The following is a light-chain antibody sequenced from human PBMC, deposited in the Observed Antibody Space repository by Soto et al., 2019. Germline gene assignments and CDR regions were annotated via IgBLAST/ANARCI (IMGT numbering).Light chain of an antibody. CDR2: EVT. CDR3: SSYTSSFDNPVL. CDR1: SSDIGAYNF. J-gene: IGLJ2*01. V-gene: IGLV2-14*01. Sequence: QSALTQPAAVSGSPGQSITISCTGTSSDIGAYNFVSWYQQHPGKAPKLMIYEVTNRPSGVSYRFSASKSGNTASLTISGLQAEDEADYYCSSYTSSFDNPVLFGGGTKLTVL.